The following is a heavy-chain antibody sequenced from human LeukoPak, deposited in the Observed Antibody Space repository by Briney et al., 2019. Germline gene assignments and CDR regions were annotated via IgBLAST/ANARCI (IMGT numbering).Heavy chain of an antibody. D-gene: IGHD6-13*01. CDR3: ARRKITAAGTYYFDY. J-gene: IGHJ4*02. CDR1: GGSISSGDYY. Sequence: PSETLSLTCTVSGGSISSGDYYWSWIRQPPGKGLEWIGYIYYSGSTNYNPSLKSRVTISVDTSKNQFSLKLSSVTAADTAVYYCARRKITAAGTYYFDYWGQGTLVTVSS. CDR2: IYYSGST. V-gene: IGHV4-30-4*08.